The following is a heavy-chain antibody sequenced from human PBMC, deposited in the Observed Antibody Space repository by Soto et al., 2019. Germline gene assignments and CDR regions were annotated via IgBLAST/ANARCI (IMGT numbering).Heavy chain of an antibody. D-gene: IGHD1-26*01. Sequence: GQLVQSGGEVKKPGASVRVAFQASGYPFNKFAIHGVRQAPGHGLEWLGRMSGRSGDPNCAPTVRNRITMATDTANNTAYMELRRLRSDDTAVYNCAREGGRGTEKHPYGVDVWGQGTTVTVAS. CDR1: GYPFNKFA. V-gene: IGHV1-18*01. CDR2: MSGRSGDP. CDR3: AREGGRGTEKHPYGVDV. J-gene: IGHJ6*02.